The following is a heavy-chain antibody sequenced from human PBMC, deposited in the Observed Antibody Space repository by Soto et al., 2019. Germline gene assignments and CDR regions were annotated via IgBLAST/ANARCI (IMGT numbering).Heavy chain of an antibody. CDR3: ARGGSGYVWLNEF. CDR2: ISSSSYI. J-gene: IGHJ4*02. Sequence: PGGSLRLSCAASGFTFSSYSMNWVRQAPGKVLEWVSSISSSSYIYYADSVKGRFTISRDNAKNSLYLQMNSLRSEDTAMYYCARGGSGYVWLNEFWGQGSLVTVSS. V-gene: IGHV3-21*04. D-gene: IGHD3-22*01. CDR1: GFTFSSYS.